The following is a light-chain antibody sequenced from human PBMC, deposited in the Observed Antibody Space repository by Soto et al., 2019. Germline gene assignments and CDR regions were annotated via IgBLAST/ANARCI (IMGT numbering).Light chain of an antibody. J-gene: IGKJ1*01. CDR1: QSISNW. CDR3: QQYSSYST. Sequence: DIQMTQSPSSLSASVGDRVTITCRASQSISNWLAWYQQKPGKAPKLLIYDASTLESSVPSRFSGGGFGTDFTLTISSLQPDDFATYYCQQYSSYSTFGQGTKVEMK. V-gene: IGKV1-5*01. CDR2: DAS.